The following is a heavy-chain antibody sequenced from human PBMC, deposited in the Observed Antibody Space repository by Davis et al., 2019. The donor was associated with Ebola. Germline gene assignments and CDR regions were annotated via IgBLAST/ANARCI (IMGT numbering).Heavy chain of an antibody. CDR2: ISYDGSNK. CDR3: ARDAARLPYYMDV. J-gene: IGHJ6*03. V-gene: IGHV3-30*03. D-gene: IGHD6-6*01. CDR1: GFTFSSYG. Sequence: PGGSLRLSCAASGFTFSSYGMHWVRQAPGKGLEWVAVISYDGSNKYYADSVKGRFTISRDNSKNTLYLQMNSLRAEDTAVYYCARDAARLPYYMDVWGKGTTVTVSS.